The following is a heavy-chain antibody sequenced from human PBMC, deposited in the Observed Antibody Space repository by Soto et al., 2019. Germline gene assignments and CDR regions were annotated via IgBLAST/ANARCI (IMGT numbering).Heavy chain of an antibody. J-gene: IGHJ3*02. CDR1: GYTFTSYG. D-gene: IGHD2-8*01. CDR3: ARDGIVLMVYVDAYDI. Sequence: GSVKVSCKASGYTFTSYGVSCVRQAPGQGLEWMGWISAYNGNTNYAQKLQGRVTMTTDTSTSTAYMELRSLRSDDTAVYYCARDGIVLMVYVDAYDIWGQGTMVTVSS. V-gene: IGHV1-18*04. CDR2: ISAYNGNT.